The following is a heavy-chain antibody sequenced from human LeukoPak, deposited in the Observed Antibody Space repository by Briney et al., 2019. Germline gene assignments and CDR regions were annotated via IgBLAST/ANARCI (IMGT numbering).Heavy chain of an antibody. CDR3: ARRGSRDGYNPGTLDY. J-gene: IGHJ4*02. CDR1: GYSFTSYW. D-gene: IGHD5-24*01. Sequence: GESLKISCKGSGYSFTSYWIGWVRQMPGKGLEWMGIIYPGDSDTRYSPSFQGQVTISADKSISTAYLQWSSLKASDTAMYYCARRGSRDGYNPGTLDYWGQGTLVTVSS. V-gene: IGHV5-51*01. CDR2: IYPGDSDT.